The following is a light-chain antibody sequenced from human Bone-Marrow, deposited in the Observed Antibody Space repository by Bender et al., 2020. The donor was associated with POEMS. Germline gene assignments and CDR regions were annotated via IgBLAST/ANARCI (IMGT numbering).Light chain of an antibody. CDR2: KSN. CDR1: GSNIGSNY. J-gene: IGLJ3*02. V-gene: IGLV1-47*01. CDR3: AAWDDSLTVL. Sequence: QSVLTQPPSVSGTPGQRVTISCSGSGSNIGSNYVYWYQQLPGTAPKVLIYKSNQRPSGVPDRFSGSKSGTSASLAISGLRSEDEADYYCAAWDDSLTVLFGGGTKLTVL.